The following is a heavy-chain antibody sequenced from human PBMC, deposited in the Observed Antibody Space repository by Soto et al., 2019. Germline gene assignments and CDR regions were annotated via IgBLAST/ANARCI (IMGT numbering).Heavy chain of an antibody. D-gene: IGHD6-13*01. V-gene: IGHV1-69*01. CDR1: GDLFNNHA. CDR2: ISPLFSTT. CDR3: AASSAIAAAGYFTF. J-gene: IGHJ4*02. Sequence: QVQLVQSGAEVKEPGSSVKVSCKASGDLFNNHAFNWVRQAPGQGLEWMGRISPLFSTTNYAQKFQGRVTIGADELTTIVYLEVNNLESDDTAMYYCAASSAIAAAGYFTFWGQGTLVTVSP.